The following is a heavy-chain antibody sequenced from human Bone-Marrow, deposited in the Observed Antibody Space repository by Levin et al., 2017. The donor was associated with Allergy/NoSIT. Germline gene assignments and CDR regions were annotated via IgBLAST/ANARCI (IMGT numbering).Heavy chain of an antibody. V-gene: IGHV3-23*01. CDR1: GFTFNAYA. J-gene: IGHJ6*01. D-gene: IGHD2/OR15-2a*01. CDR2: MSGTTGSH. Sequence: PGGSLRLSCVASGFTFNAYAMNWVRRAPGKGLEWVSAMSGTTGSHYYADSVKGRFTISRDSSKNTLFLQMDSLRVEDTATYYCAKGTTVYFYYNGVDGWRQGTTVTVFS. CDR3: AKGTTVYFYYNGVDG.